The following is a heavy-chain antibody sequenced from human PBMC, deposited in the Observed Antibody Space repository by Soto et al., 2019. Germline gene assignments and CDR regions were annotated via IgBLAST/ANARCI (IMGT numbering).Heavy chain of an antibody. CDR2: IIPIFGTA. D-gene: IGHD2-2*01. J-gene: IGHJ6*02. V-gene: IGHV1-69*06. CDR1: GGTFSSYA. Sequence: QVQLVQSGAEVKKPGSSVKVSCKASGGTFSSYAISWVRQAPGQGLEWRGGIIPIFGTANYAQKFQGRVTITGDKSTSTAYMELSSLRSEETAVYYCARGDIVVVPRSGYYYYGMDVWGQGTTVTVSS. CDR3: ARGDIVVVPRSGYYYYGMDV.